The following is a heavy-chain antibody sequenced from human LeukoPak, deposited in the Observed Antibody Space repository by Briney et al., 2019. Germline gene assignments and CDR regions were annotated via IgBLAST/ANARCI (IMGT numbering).Heavy chain of an antibody. CDR2: IYTSGST. V-gene: IGHV4-61*02. Sequence: PSQTLSLTCTVSGGSISSGSHYWSWIRQPAGKGLEWIGRIYTSGSTNYNPSLKSRVTISVDTSKNQFSLKLSSVTAADTAVYYCARTHRYSSSWAGTYAFDIWGQGTMVTVSS. CDR3: ARTHRYSSSWAGTYAFDI. D-gene: IGHD6-13*01. CDR1: GGSISSGSHY. J-gene: IGHJ3*02.